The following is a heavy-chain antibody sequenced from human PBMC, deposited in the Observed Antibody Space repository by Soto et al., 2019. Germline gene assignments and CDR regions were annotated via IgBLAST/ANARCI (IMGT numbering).Heavy chain of an antibody. J-gene: IGHJ2*01. D-gene: IGHD4-17*01. CDR1: GGSFSGYY. CDR3: ARGWTTVTYWYFDL. V-gene: IGHV4-34*01. Sequence: PSGTLSLTCAVYGGSFSGYYWSWIRQPPGKGLEWIGEINHSGSTNYNPSLKSRVTISVDTSKNQFSLKLSSVTAADTAVYYCARGWTTVTYWYFDLWGRGTLVTVSS. CDR2: INHSGST.